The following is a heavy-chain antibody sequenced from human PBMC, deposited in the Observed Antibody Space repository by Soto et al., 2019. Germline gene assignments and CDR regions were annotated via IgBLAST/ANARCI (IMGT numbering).Heavy chain of an antibody. J-gene: IGHJ4*02. CDR2: IWYDGSNK. CDR3: ARDSQESWLRLGGDYLDY. V-gene: IGHV3-33*01. CDR1: GFTFSSYG. Sequence: QVQLVESGGGVVQPGRSLRLSCAASGFTFSSYGMHWVRQAPGKGLEWVAVIWYDGSNKYYADSVKGRFTISRDNSKNTLYLQMNSLRAEDTAVYYCARDSQESWLRLGGDYLDYWGQGTLVTVSS. D-gene: IGHD5-12*01.